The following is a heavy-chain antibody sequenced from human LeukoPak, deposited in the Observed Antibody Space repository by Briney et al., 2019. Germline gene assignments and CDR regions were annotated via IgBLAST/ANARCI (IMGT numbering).Heavy chain of an antibody. D-gene: IGHD6-19*01. J-gene: IGHJ4*02. CDR3: AKGTRGGRIAVAGYYFDY. CDR1: GFTFSSYG. Sequence: GGSLRLPCAASGFTFSSYGMHWVRQAPGKGLEWVAVISYDGSNKYYADSVKGRFTISRDNSKNTLYLQMNSLRAEDTAVYYCAKGTRGGRIAVAGYYFDYWGQGTLVTVSS. V-gene: IGHV3-30*18. CDR2: ISYDGSNK.